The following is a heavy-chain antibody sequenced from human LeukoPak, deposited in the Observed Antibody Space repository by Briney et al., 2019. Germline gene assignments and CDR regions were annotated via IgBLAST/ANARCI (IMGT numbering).Heavy chain of an antibody. J-gene: IGHJ4*02. V-gene: IGHV3-48*01. CDR3: ARDGGYSGYDADC. CDR2: ISDSSAM. D-gene: IGHD5-12*01. CDR1: GFTFSTYS. Sequence: GGSLRLSCAASGFTFSTYSMRWVRQAPGKGLEWVSYISDSSAMYYADSVRGRFTISRENEKTSLLLQMNSLRAEDTAVYCCARDGGYSGYDADCWGEGTLVTVSS.